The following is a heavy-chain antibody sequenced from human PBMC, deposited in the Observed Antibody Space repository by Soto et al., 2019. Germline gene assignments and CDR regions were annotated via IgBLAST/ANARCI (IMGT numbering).Heavy chain of an antibody. J-gene: IGHJ4*02. CDR2: ISYDGSNK. CDR1: GFTFSSYA. D-gene: IGHD6-13*01. V-gene: IGHV3-30-3*01. Sequence: QVQLVESGGGVVQPGRSLRLSCAASGFTFSSYAMHWVRQAPGKGLEWVAVISYDGSNKYYADSVKGRFTISRDNSKNTLYLQMNSLRADDTAVYYCARGIRSWVSAAGSALDYWGQGTLVTVSS. CDR3: ARGIRSWVSAAGSALDY.